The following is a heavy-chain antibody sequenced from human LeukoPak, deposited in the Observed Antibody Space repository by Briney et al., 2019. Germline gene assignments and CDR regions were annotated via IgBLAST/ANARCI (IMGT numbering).Heavy chain of an antibody. CDR3: AKDRCSNGIGCYYYYMDV. D-gene: IGHD2-8*01. Sequence: GGSVRLSCAASGFSFTSYGMHWVRQAPGKGLEWVAYIQYDGSNQQYADSVKGRFSISRDSSKNILNLQMNSLRGDDTAVYYCAKDRCSNGIGCYYYYMDVWGKGTTVTIYS. J-gene: IGHJ6*03. CDR2: IQYDGSNQ. CDR1: GFSFTSYG. V-gene: IGHV3-30*02.